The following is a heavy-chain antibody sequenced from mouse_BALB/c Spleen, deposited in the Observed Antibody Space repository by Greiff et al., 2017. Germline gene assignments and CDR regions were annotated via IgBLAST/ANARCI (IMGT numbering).Heavy chain of an antibody. D-gene: IGHD2-1*01. CDR1: GFTFSDYG. CDR3: ARVYVNYVYFDY. V-gene: IGHV5-15*02. Sequence: EVQLVESGGGLVQPGGSRKLSCAASGFTFSDYGMAWVRQAPGKGPEWVAFISNLAYSIYYADTVTGRFTISRENAKNTLYLEMSSLRSEDTAMYYCARVYVNYVYFDYWGQGTTLTVSS. CDR2: ISNLAYSI. J-gene: IGHJ2*01.